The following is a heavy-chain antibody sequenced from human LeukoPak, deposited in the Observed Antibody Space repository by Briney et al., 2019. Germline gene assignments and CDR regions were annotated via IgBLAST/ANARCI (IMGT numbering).Heavy chain of an antibody. D-gene: IGHD5-18*01. CDR2: INHSGST. Sequence: SETLSLTCAVHGGSFRGYYWSWIRQPPGKGLEWIGEINHSGSTNYNPSLKSRVTISVDTSKNQFSLKLSSVTAADTAVYYCARRNGSGYSYGRNWYFDLWGRGTLVTVSS. J-gene: IGHJ2*01. CDR3: ARRNGSGYSYGRNWYFDL. CDR1: GGSFRGYY. V-gene: IGHV4-34*01.